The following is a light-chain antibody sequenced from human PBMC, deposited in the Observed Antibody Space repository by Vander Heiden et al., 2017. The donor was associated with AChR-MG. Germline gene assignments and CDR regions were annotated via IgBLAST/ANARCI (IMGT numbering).Light chain of an antibody. CDR2: DKK. J-gene: IGLJ2*01. Sequence: QSVLPQPPSASGAPGQRVTISCTGSSSNIGAGYDVHWYQQHPGKAPKLLIYDKKNRPSGVPDRFSTSKSGTSASLVITGLQAEDEAYYYCQSYDSSLTDSRVVGGGTKLTGL. CDR1: SSNIGAGYD. CDR3: QSYDSSLTDSRV. V-gene: IGLV1-40*01.